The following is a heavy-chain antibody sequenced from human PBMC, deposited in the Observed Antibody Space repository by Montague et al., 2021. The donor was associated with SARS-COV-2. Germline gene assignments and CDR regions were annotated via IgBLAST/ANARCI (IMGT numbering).Heavy chain of an antibody. J-gene: IGHJ6*03. V-gene: IGHV6-1*01. D-gene: IGHD3-22*01. Sequence: CAISGDSVSSNSAAWNWIRQSPSRGLEWLGRTYYRSKWYNDYAVSVKSRITINPDTSKNQFSLKLTSVTAADTAVYYCARGQEGVNMVLVVLGFYYYMDVWGKGTTVTVSS. CDR1: GDSVSSNSAA. CDR3: ARGQEGVNMVLVVLGFYYYMDV. CDR2: TYYRSKWYN.